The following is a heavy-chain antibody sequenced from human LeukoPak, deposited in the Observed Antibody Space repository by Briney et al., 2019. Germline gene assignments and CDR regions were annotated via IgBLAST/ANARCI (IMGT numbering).Heavy chain of an antibody. CDR1: GYRFTSYW. Sequence: GESLKISCKGSGYRFTSYWIGWVRQMPGKGLEWMGIIYPGDSDTRYSPSFQGQVTISADKSISTAYLQWSSLKASDTAMYYCARRYYYDSSDPFDYWDQGTLVTVSS. J-gene: IGHJ4*02. CDR2: IYPGDSDT. CDR3: ARRYYYDSSDPFDY. D-gene: IGHD3-22*01. V-gene: IGHV5-51*01.